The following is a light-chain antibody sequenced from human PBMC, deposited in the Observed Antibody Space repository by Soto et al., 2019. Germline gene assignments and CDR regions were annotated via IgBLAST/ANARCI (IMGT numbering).Light chain of an antibody. CDR2: EGS. Sequence: QSALTQPASVSGSPGQSITISCTGSSNDVGRYNQVSWYQQHPGKAPKVMIYEGSQRPSGVSNRFSGSKSGNTASLTISGLQAEDEADYYYCSYVGSTTYVFGTGTKVTVL. J-gene: IGLJ1*01. V-gene: IGLV2-23*01. CDR3: CSYVGSTTYV. CDR1: SNDVGRYNQ.